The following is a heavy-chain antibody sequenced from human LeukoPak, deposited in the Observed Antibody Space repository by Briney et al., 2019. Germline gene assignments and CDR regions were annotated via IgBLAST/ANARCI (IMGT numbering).Heavy chain of an antibody. J-gene: IGHJ2*01. D-gene: IGHD6-19*01. Sequence: SETLSLTCTVSGGSISSSSYYWGWIRQPPGKGLEWIGSIYYSGSTYYNPSLKSRVTISVDTSKNQFSLKLSSVTAADTAVYYCARVPKTVSRSGWEHLKLGWYFDLWGRGTLVTVSS. CDR3: ARVPKTVSRSGWEHLKLGWYFDL. V-gene: IGHV4-39*07. CDR1: GGSISSSSYY. CDR2: IYYSGST.